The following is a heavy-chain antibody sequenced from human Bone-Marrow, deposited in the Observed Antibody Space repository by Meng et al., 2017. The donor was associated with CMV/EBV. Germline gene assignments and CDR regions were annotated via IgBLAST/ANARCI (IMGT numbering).Heavy chain of an antibody. CDR3: ARPNDFWSGLDH. D-gene: IGHD3-3*01. V-gene: IGHV5-51*01. Sequence: KVSCKGSGYSFTSYWIGWVRQMPGKGLEWMGIIYPGDSDTKYSPSFQGQATISADKSISTAYLQWSSLKASDTAMYYCARPNDFWSGLDHWGQGTLVTVSS. J-gene: IGHJ4*02. CDR1: GYSFTSYW. CDR2: IYPGDSDT.